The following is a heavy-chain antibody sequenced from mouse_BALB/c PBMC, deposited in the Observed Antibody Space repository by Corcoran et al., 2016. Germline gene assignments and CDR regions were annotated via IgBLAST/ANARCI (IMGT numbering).Heavy chain of an antibody. CDR1: GYTFTNYG. D-gene: IGHD3-2*01. Sequence: QIQLVQYGPALKKHGETVKISCKASGYTFTNYGMNWVKQAPGKGLKWMGWINTYTGEPTYADDFKGRFAFSLETSASTAYLQINNLKNEDMATYFCARGDSSGFAMDYWGQGTSVTVSS. CDR2: INTYTGEP. V-gene: IGHV9-1*02. CDR3: ARGDSSGFAMDY. J-gene: IGHJ4*01.